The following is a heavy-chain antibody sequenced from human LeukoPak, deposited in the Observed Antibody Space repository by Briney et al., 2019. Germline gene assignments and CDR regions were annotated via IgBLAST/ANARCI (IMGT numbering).Heavy chain of an antibody. CDR3: ASLLAQDAFDI. D-gene: IGHD2-15*01. CDR2: ISSSGSTI. J-gene: IGHJ3*02. CDR1: GFTFSIYE. Sequence: GGSLRLSCAASGFTFSIYEMNWVRQAPGKGLEWVSYISSSGSTIYYADSVKGRFTISRDNAKNSLYLQMNSLRAEDTAVYYCASLLAQDAFDIWGQGTMVTVSS. V-gene: IGHV3-48*03.